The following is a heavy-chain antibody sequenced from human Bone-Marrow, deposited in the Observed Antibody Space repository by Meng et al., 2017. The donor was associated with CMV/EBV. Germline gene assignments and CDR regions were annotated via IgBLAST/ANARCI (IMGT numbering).Heavy chain of an antibody. CDR1: GYTFTSYY. CDR2: INPSGGST. Sequence: ASVKVSCKASGYTFTSYYMHWVRQAPGQGLEWMGIINPSGGSTSYAQKFQGRVTMTRDTSTSTVYMELSSLRSDDTAVYYCASDYCDTTTCYIWGQGTLVTVSS. CDR3: ASDYCDTTTCYI. V-gene: IGHV1-46*01. D-gene: IGHD2-2*02. J-gene: IGHJ4*02.